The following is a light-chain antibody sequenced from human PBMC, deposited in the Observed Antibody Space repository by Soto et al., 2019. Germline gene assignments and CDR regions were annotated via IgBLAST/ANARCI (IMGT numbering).Light chain of an antibody. Sequence: QSALTQPASVSGSPGQSITISCTGTSSDVGGYNYVSWYQQHPGKAPKLMIYDVSNRPSGVSNRFSGSKSGNTASLTISRLQAEDEADYHRRSYPCSTGFGTGTKVDVL. V-gene: IGLV2-14*01. CDR3: RSYPCSTG. J-gene: IGLJ1*01. CDR2: DVS. CDR1: SSDVGGYNY.